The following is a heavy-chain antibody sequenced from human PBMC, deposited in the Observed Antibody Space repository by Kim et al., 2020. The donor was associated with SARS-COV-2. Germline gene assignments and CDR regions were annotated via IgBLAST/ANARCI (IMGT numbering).Heavy chain of an antibody. CDR1: GFTFSSYA. CDR3: AKAYCGGDCTGWFDP. Sequence: GGSLRLSCAASGFTFSSYAMHWVRQAPGKGLEWVAVIWYDGSNKYYADSVKGRFTISRDNSKSTLYLQMNSLRAEDTAVYYCAKAYCGGDCTGWFDPWGQGTLVTVSS. J-gene: IGHJ5*02. D-gene: IGHD2-21*02. CDR2: IWYDGSNK. V-gene: IGHV3-33*06.